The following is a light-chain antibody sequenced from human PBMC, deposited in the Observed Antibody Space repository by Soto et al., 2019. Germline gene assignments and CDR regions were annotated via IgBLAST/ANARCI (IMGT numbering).Light chain of an antibody. Sequence: EIVLTQSPGTLSLSPGERATLSCRSSQSVSSGYLAWYQQKPGQAPRLLIFRAFNRATGIPDRFSGSGSGTDFTLTISRLEPEAFAVYYCQQYVASPPSWTFGQGTKVEIK. J-gene: IGKJ1*01. V-gene: IGKV3-20*01. CDR2: RAF. CDR1: QSVSSGY. CDR3: QQYVASPPSWT.